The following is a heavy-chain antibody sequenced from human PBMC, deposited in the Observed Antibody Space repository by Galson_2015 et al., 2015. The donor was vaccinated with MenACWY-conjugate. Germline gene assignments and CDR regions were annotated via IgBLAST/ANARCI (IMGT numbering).Heavy chain of an antibody. J-gene: IGHJ6*02. CDR1: GFTFSSYS. Sequence: SLRLSCAASGFTFSSYSMNWVRQAPGKGLEWVSSISSSSSYIYYADSVKGRFTISRDNAKNSLYLQMNSLRAEDTAVYYCARGNGDHTAEGPIEYYYYGMDVWGQGTTVTVSS. V-gene: IGHV3-21*01. CDR3: ARGNGDHTAEGPIEYYYYGMDV. CDR2: ISSSSSYI. D-gene: IGHD4-17*01.